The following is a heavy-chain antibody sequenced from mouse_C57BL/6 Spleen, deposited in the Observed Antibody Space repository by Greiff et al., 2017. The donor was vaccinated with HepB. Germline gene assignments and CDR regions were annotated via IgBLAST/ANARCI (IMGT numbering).Heavy chain of an antibody. CDR3: ARCITTVVATDYAMDY. Sequence: QVQLQQPGAELVKPGASVKLSCKASGYTFTSYWMHWVKQRPGQGLEWIGMIHPNSGSTNYNEKFKSKATLTVDKSSSTAYMQRSSLTSVDSAVYYCARCITTVVATDYAMDYWGQGTSVTVSS. CDR2: IHPNSGST. D-gene: IGHD1-1*01. V-gene: IGHV1-64*01. CDR1: GYTFTSYW. J-gene: IGHJ4*01.